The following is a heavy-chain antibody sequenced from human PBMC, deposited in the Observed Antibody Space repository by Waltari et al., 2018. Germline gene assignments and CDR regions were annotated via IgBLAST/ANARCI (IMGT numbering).Heavy chain of an antibody. V-gene: IGHV1-69*05. Sequence: QFQLVHSGAEVKKPGSSVKVSCKPSEGTFVSNAISWVRQAPGQGLEWMGGIIPIFGTANYAQKFQGRVTITTDESTSTAYMELSSLRSEDTAVYYCARGGALDCSGGSCYRYFDYWGQGTLVTVSS. CDR3: ARGGALDCSGGSCYRYFDY. CDR1: EGTFVSNA. CDR2: IIPIFGTA. J-gene: IGHJ4*02. D-gene: IGHD2-15*01.